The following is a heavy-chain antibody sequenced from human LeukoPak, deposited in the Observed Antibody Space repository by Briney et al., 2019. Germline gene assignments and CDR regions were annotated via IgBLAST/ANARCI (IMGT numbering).Heavy chain of an antibody. Sequence: PSETLSLTCTVSGGSISNYYCSWIRQPARQRMERHGRIYSRGSTNYNPSLESRVTVSVDTSKNQFSLKLSSVTAADTAVYYCAREHMVRGVIDRWGQGTLVTVSS. CDR1: GGSISNYY. CDR3: AREHMVRGVIDR. J-gene: IGHJ4*02. V-gene: IGHV4-4*07. D-gene: IGHD3-10*01. CDR2: IYSRGST.